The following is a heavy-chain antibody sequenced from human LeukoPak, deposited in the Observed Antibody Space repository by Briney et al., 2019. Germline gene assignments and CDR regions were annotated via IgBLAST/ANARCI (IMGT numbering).Heavy chain of an antibody. J-gene: IGHJ6*03. CDR3: ACYGEFYYYYMDV. V-gene: IGHV3-30*19. D-gene: IGHD3-10*01. CDR2: ISYDGSNK. CDR1: GFTFSSYG. Sequence: GGSLRLSCAASGFTFSSYGMHWVRQAPGKGLEWVAVISYDGSNKYYADSVKGRFTISRDNSKNTLYLQMNSLRAEDTAVYYCACYGEFYYYYMDVWGKGTTVTVSS.